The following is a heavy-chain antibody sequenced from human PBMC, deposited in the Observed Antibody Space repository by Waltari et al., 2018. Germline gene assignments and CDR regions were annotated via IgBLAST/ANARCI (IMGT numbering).Heavy chain of an antibody. D-gene: IGHD3-10*01. CDR1: GYTFTGYY. J-gene: IGHJ4*02. CDR3: ARSPPRWPHYHYFDY. Sequence: QVQLVQSGAEVKKPGASVKVSCKASGYTFTGYYMHWVRQAPGQGLEWMGRINPNSGGTNYAQKFQGRVTMTRDTSISTAYMELSRLRSDDTAVYYCARSPPRWPHYHYFDYWGQGTLVTVSS. V-gene: IGHV1-2*06. CDR2: INPNSGGT.